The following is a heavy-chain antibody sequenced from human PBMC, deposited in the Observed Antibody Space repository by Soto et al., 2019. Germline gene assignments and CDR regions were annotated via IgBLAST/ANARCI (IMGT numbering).Heavy chain of an antibody. V-gene: IGHV1-2*02. CDR2: INPKFGDT. Sequence: QVQLVQSGAEVKEPGDSVRVSCEASGYTFTAYYIHWVRQAPGQGLEWMGWINPKFGDTTYAQDFQGRVSMTRDMSISTGYMELSRLTSADTAIYYCARNMDYYYGPGSGNGHGFWGQGTTVTVFS. D-gene: IGHD3-10*01. CDR1: GYTFTAYY. CDR3: ARNMDYYYGPGSGNGHGF. J-gene: IGHJ6*02.